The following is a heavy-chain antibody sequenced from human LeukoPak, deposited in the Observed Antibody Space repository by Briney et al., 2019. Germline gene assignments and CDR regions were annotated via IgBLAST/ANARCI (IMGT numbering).Heavy chain of an antibody. J-gene: IGHJ4*02. CDR3: AFTMVRGVQFDY. D-gene: IGHD3-10*01. Sequence: GGSLRLSCAASGFTFSSYGMHWVRQAPGKGLEWVAVISYDGSNKYYADSVKGRFTISRDNSKNTLYLQMNSLGAEDTAVYYCAFTMVRGVQFDYWGQGTLVTVSS. V-gene: IGHV3-30*03. CDR1: GFTFSSYG. CDR2: ISYDGSNK.